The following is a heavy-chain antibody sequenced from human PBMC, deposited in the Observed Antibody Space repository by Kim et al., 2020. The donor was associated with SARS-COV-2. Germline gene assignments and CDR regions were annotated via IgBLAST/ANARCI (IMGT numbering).Heavy chain of an antibody. J-gene: IGHJ3*02. CDR1: GGSFSDYY. CDR2: INHSGDT. Sequence: SETLSLTCAVYGGSFSDYYWSWIRQPPGKGLEWIGEINHSGDTKYNPSLVSRLTISVDTSKSQLSVKLSFVTAADTAVYYCVRDGTATGSVADYAFDIWGQGTIVTVFS. V-gene: IGHV4-34*01. D-gene: IGHD1-1*01. CDR3: VRDGTATGSVADYAFDI.